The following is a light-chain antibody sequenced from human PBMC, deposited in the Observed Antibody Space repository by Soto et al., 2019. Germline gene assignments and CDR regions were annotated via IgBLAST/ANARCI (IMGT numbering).Light chain of an antibody. CDR2: GAS. V-gene: IGKV3-20*01. J-gene: IGKJ2*01. Sequence: EIVLTQSPGTLSLSPGERATLSRRASQSVGNNYLAWYQQKPGQAPRLLIHGASSWATGIPDRFSGSGSGTDFTLTITRLEPEDFAVYYCQQYASSPLTFGQGTKVEIK. CDR1: QSVGNNY. CDR3: QQYASSPLT.